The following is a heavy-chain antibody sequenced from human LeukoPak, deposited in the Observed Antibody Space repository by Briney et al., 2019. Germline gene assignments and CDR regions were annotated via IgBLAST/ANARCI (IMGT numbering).Heavy chain of an antibody. D-gene: IGHD6-13*01. CDR2: IIPIFGTA. J-gene: IGHJ4*02. CDR3: ARFIAAAGTFDY. CDR1: GGTFSSYA. V-gene: IGHV1-69*13. Sequence: HGASVKVSCKASGGTFSSYAISWVRQAPGQGLEWMGGIIPIFGTANYAQKFQGRVTITADESTSTAYMELSSLRSEDTAVYYCARFIAAAGTFDYWGQGTLVTVSS.